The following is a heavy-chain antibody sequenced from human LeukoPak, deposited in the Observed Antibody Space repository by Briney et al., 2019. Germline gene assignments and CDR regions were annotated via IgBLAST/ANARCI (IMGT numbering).Heavy chain of an antibody. CDR3: DPHDSSSHF. D-gene: IGHD6-6*01. V-gene: IGHV3-30-3*01. CDR1: GFTFSSYA. CDR2: ISSDGSNR. Sequence: GGSLRLSWAASGFTFSSYAMHWVRQAPGKGLEWVAFISSDGSNRSSADSVKGRFTISTDNSKNPLYLQMNSLRAEDSAVYYCDPHDSSSHFWGQGTLVTVSS. J-gene: IGHJ4*02.